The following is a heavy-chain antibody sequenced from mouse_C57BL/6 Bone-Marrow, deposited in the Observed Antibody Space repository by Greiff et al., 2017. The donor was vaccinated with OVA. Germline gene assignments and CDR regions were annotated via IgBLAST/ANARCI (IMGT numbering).Heavy chain of an antibody. Sequence: EVQLVESGGGLVKPGGSLKLSCAASGFTFSSYAMSWVRQTPEKRLEWVATISDGGSYTYYPDNVKGRFTISRDNAKNNLYLQMSHLKSEDTAMYYCARGGGYYGYFDYWGQGTTLTVSS. D-gene: IGHD1-1*01. CDR2: ISDGGSYT. CDR3: ARGGGYYGYFDY. V-gene: IGHV5-4*01. CDR1: GFTFSSYA. J-gene: IGHJ2*01.